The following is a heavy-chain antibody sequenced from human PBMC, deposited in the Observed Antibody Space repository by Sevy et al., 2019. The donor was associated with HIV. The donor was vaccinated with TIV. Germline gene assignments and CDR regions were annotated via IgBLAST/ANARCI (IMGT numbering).Heavy chain of an antibody. CDR2: IIPILGIA. V-gene: IGHV1-69*04. Sequence: ASVKVSCKASGGTFSSYAISWVRQAPGQGLEWMGRIIPILGIANYAQKFQGRVTITADKSTSTAYMELRSLRSEDTAVYYCARGEGYCSSTSRYPYAGWDQGTMVTVSS. D-gene: IGHD2-2*01. CDR3: ARGEGYCSSTSRYPYAG. CDR1: GGTFSSYA. J-gene: IGHJ3*01.